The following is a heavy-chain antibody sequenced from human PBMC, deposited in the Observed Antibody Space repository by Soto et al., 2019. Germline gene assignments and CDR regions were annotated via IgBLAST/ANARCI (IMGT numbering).Heavy chain of an antibody. CDR3: ANGKDIVVWYYFDY. Sequence: EVQLLESGGGLVQPGGSLRISCAASGFTFSSYAMSWVRQAPGKGLEWVSAISGSGGSTYYADSVKGRFTISRDNSKNTLYLQMNSLRAEDTAVYYCANGKDIVVWYYFDYWGQGTLVTVSS. J-gene: IGHJ4*02. CDR1: GFTFSSYA. V-gene: IGHV3-23*01. D-gene: IGHD2-15*01. CDR2: ISGSGGST.